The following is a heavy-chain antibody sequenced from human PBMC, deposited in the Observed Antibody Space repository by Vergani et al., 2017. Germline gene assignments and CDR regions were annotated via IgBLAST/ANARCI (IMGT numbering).Heavy chain of an antibody. D-gene: IGHD1-14*01. Sequence: QVQLVESGGGVVQPGRSLRLSCAASGFTFNQYGMHWVRQAPGKGLEWVAVTGYDGNNKQYADSVKGRFTISRANAKSTMYLQMNSPRDEDTGVYYCARDLRLLYNRFDPWGQGTLVTVSA. CDR3: ARDLRLLYNRFDP. CDR2: TGYDGNNK. J-gene: IGHJ5*02. V-gene: IGHV3-33*01. CDR1: GFTFNQYG.